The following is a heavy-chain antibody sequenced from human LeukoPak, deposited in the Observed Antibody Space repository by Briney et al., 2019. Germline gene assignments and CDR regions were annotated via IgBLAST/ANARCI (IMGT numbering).Heavy chain of an antibody. J-gene: IGHJ4*02. CDR1: GYSFTTYS. Sequence: LGESLKISCKGSGYSFTTYSIAWVRRMPGKGLEWMGIIYPGDSDTRYSPSFQGQVTISADKSISTAYLQWSSLRASDTAIYYCTRMPTVTTIDYWGQGTLVTVSS. CDR2: IYPGDSDT. CDR3: TRMPTVTTIDY. V-gene: IGHV5-51*01. D-gene: IGHD4-17*01.